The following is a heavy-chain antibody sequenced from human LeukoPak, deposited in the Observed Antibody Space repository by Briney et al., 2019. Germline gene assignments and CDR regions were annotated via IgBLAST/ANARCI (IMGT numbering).Heavy chain of an antibody. CDR2: ISGSGGST. CDR3: ARVDDCSSISCYRLGYYFDY. J-gene: IGHJ4*02. CDR1: GFTFSSYA. V-gene: IGHV3-23*01. D-gene: IGHD2-2*01. Sequence: GGSLRLSCAASGFTFSSYAMSWVRQAPGKGLEWVSAISGSGGSTYYADSVKGRFTISRDNAKKSLYLQMNSLRAEDTAVYYCARVDDCSSISCYRLGYYFDYWGQGTLVTVSS.